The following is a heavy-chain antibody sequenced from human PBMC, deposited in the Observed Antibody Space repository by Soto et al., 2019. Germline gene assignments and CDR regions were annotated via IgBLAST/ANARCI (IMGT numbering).Heavy chain of an antibody. CDR1: GGSFSGNY. V-gene: IGHV4-34*01. CDR3: ARGKLGGASI. CDR2: IKPSGNT. Sequence: QVQLQQWGAGLLKPSETLSLSCGVYGGSFSGNYWSWIRQPPEKGLEWMGEIKPSGNTNFNPSLKSRLTMPLDTSKNQFSLRLSAVTAADTAVYYCARGKLGGASIWGQGTLVTVSS. D-gene: IGHD3-16*01. J-gene: IGHJ4*02.